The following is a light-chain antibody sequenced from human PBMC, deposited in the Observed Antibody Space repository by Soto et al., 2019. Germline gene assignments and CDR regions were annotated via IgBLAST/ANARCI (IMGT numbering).Light chain of an antibody. CDR3: YSYTSSSTYV. Sequence: QSVLTQPASVSGSPGRSITIPCTGTSSDVGAYNYVSWYQQHPAKVPKLMIYDVSNRPSGVSDRFSGSKSGNTASLTISGLQAEDEADYYCYSYTSSSTYVFGSGTKVTVL. V-gene: IGLV2-14*01. J-gene: IGLJ1*01. CDR1: SSDVGAYNY. CDR2: DVS.